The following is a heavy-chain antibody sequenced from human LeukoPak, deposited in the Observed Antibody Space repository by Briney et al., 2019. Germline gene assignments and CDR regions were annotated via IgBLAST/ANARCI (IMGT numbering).Heavy chain of an antibody. D-gene: IGHD6-13*01. CDR1: GGSISSSSYY. CDR3: ARDGGRGAAAV. J-gene: IGHJ4*02. Sequence: SETLSLTCTVAGGSISSSSYYWGWIRQPPGKGLEWVGSTYYSGTTYYNSSLKSRVTISVDTSNNQFSLKLSSVTAADTAVYYCARDGGRGAAAVWGQGTLVTVSS. V-gene: IGHV4-39*07. CDR2: TYYSGTT.